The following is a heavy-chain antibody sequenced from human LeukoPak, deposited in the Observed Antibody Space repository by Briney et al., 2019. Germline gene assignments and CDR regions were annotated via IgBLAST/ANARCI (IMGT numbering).Heavy chain of an antibody. CDR2: INPAGGGT. Sequence: ASVKVSCKASGYTFTDYYIHWVRQAPGQGLEWMGWINPAGGGTNYAQNFQGRVTMTRDTSISTAYMELSRLRSDDTAVYYCARAYDYVWGSYPYNWFDPWGQGTLVTVSS. V-gene: IGHV1-2*02. CDR3: ARAYDYVWGSYPYNWFDP. J-gene: IGHJ5*02. CDR1: GYTFTDYY. D-gene: IGHD3-16*02.